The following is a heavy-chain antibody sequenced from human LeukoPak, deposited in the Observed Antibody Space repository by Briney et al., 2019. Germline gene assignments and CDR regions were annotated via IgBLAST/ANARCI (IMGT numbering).Heavy chain of an antibody. V-gene: IGHV3-33*01. Sequence: GRSLRLSCAASGFTFSSYGTHWVRQAPGKGLEWVAVIWYDGSNKYYADSVKGRFTISRDNSKNTLYLQMNSLRAEDTAVYYCARDMGSGAHHCGYWGQGTLVTVSS. D-gene: IGHD6-19*01. CDR1: GFTFSSYG. CDR3: ARDMGSGAHHCGY. J-gene: IGHJ4*02. CDR2: IWYDGSNK.